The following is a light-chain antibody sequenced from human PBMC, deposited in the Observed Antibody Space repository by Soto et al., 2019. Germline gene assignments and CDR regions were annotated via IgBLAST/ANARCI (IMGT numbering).Light chain of an antibody. J-gene: IGKJ1*01. Sequence: TLSASVGDRVTITCRASQTISSWLAWYQQKPGKAPKLLIYKASTLKSGVPSRFSGSGSGTEFTLTISSLQPDDFATYYCPHSTIYLEPFCHVAKV. CDR1: QTISSW. V-gene: IGKV1-5*03. CDR2: KAS. CDR3: PHSTIYLEP.